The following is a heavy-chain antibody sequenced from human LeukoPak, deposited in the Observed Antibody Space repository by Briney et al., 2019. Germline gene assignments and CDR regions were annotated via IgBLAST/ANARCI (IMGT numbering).Heavy chain of an antibody. V-gene: IGHV3-23*01. J-gene: IGHJ4*02. D-gene: IGHD2-2*01. CDR3: AIGPRQKRGPSTY. CDR1: GFGFSNYA. CDR2: ISGSGGTT. Sequence: GGSLRLSCAASGFGFSNYAMSWVRQAPGKGLELVSGISGSGGTTYYADSMKGRFTISRDNSKNTLYLQMNSLRAEDTAVYYCAIGPRQKRGPSTYWGQGTLVTVSS.